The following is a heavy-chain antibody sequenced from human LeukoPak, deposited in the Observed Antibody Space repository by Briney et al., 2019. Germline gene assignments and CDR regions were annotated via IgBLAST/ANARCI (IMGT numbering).Heavy chain of an antibody. J-gene: IGHJ3*02. Sequence: GGSLRLSCAASGFTFSSYGMHWVRQAPGKGLEWVAFIRYDGSNKYYADSVKGRFTISRDNSKNTLYLQMNSLRAEDTAVYYCARAGGAYYGIAFDIWGQGTMVTVSS. CDR2: IRYDGSNK. V-gene: IGHV3-30*02. CDR3: ARAGGAYYGIAFDI. D-gene: IGHD1-26*01. CDR1: GFTFSSYG.